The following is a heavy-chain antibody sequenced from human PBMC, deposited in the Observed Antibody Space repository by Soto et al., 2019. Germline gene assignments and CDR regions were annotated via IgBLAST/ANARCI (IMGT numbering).Heavy chain of an antibody. V-gene: IGHV1-18*01. J-gene: IGHJ4*02. CDR2: INPSDGNR. Sequence: QIQLVQSGAEWRKPGASVKVSCKASGYSFSFYGINWVRQAPGQGLEWMGWINPSDGNRNFAQKFEDRGTKTTATSPNPVFLELRSLKSDDTAIYYCARDRLRGYDSSGFYSWGQGTMVTVSS. CDR3: ARDRLRGYDSSGFYS. D-gene: IGHD3-22*01. CDR1: GYSFSFYG.